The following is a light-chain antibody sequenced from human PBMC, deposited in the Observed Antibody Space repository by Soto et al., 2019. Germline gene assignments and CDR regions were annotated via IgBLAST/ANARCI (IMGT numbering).Light chain of an antibody. J-gene: IGKJ4*01. CDR1: QSVSSY. CDR3: QHRSNWLT. CDR2: DAS. V-gene: IGKV3-11*01. Sequence: EIVLTQSPATLSLSPGERATLSCSASQSVSSYLAWYQQTPGQAPRLLIYDASNRATGIPARFSGSGSGTDFSLTISSLEPEDFAVYYCQHRSNWLTFGGGTKVEI.